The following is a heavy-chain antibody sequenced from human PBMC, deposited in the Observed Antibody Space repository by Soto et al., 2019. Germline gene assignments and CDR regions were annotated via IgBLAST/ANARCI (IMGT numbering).Heavy chain of an antibody. Sequence: QLQLQESGPGLVKPSETLSLTCTVSGDSISSSSYYWAWIRQPPGKVLEWVGSIFYSGNTYYNPSLKSRVTISVDTSKNQFSLKLTSVTAADTAIYYCARSALGLSTRKILDFWGQGSLVTVSS. V-gene: IGHV4-39*01. J-gene: IGHJ4*02. D-gene: IGHD2-2*01. CDR1: GDSISSSSYY. CDR2: IFYSGNT. CDR3: ARSALGLSTRKILDF.